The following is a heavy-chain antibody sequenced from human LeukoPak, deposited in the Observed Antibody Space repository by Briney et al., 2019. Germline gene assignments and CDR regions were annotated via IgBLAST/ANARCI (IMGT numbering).Heavy chain of an antibody. Sequence: SETLSLTCTVSGGSISSYYWGWVRQPPGKGLEWIGSIYYSGSTYYNPSLKSRVTISVDTSKNQFSLKLSSVTAADTAVYYCARDRERYYYDSSEGRYFDYWGQGTLVTVSS. CDR1: GGSISSYY. J-gene: IGHJ4*02. D-gene: IGHD3-22*01. V-gene: IGHV4-39*07. CDR2: IYYSGST. CDR3: ARDRERYYYDSSEGRYFDY.